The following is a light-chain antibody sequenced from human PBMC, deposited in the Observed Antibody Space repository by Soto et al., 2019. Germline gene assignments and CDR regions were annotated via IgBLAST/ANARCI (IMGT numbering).Light chain of an antibody. J-gene: IGKJ4*01. Sequence: AIQMTQSPSSLSASVGDRVTITCRASRDVGNDLGWYQQKPGKAPKLLIYHASTLQSGVPSRFSGSGSGTDFTLTISSLQAEDFATYYCLQDYDNPLTFGGGTKV. CDR2: HAS. CDR3: LQDYDNPLT. CDR1: RDVGND. V-gene: IGKV1-6*01.